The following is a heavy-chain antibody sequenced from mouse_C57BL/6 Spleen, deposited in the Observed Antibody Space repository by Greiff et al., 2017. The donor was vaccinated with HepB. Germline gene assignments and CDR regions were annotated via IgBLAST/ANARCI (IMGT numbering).Heavy chain of an antibody. CDR1: GYTFTSYW. Sequence: VQLQESGAELVKPGASVKLSCKASGYTFTSYWMHWVKQRPGQGLEWIGMIHPNSGSTNYNEKFKSKATLTVDKSSSTAYMQLSSLTSEDSAVYYCARGDGYYGYYWGQGTSVTVSS. CDR2: IHPNSGST. D-gene: IGHD2-3*01. CDR3: ARGDGYYGYY. J-gene: IGHJ4*01. V-gene: IGHV1-64*01.